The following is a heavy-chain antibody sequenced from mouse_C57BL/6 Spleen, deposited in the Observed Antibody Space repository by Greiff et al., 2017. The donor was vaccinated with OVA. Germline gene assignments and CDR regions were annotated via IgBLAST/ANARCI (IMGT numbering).Heavy chain of an antibody. CDR1: GFTFSSYT. D-gene: IGHD1-1*01. V-gene: IGHV5-9*01. CDR3: ARQDTTGVVFDY. Sequence: EVQGVESGGGLVKPGGSLKLSCAASGFTFSSYTMSWVRQTPEKRLEWVATISGGGGNTYYPDSVKGRFTISIDNAKNTLYLQMSSLRSEDTALYYCARQDTTGVVFDYWGQGTTLTVSA. J-gene: IGHJ2*01. CDR2: ISGGGGNT.